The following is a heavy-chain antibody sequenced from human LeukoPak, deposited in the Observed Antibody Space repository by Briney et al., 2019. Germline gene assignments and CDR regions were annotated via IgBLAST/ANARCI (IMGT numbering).Heavy chain of an antibody. CDR3: AKASDVYSSSWLSFDP. V-gene: IGHV3-23*01. D-gene: IGHD6-13*01. CDR1: GFSFSSSW. CDR2: ISGSGRTT. Sequence: GGSLRLSCAASGFSFSSSWMTWVRQAPGKGLQWVSVISGSGRTTEYADSVKGRFTISRDNSKNTLYLQMNSLRVEDTAVYYCAKASDVYSSSWLSFDPWGQGTLVTVSS. J-gene: IGHJ5*02.